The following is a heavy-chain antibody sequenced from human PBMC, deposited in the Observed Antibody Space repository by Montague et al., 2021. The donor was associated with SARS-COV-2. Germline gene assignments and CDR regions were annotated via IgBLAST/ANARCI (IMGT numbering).Heavy chain of an antibody. Sequence: SETLSLTCAVYGGSFSGYYWTWIRQCPGKGLEWMSEINHSGTTNYNFNPSLRSRVTISVDTSKSQFSLKLSSVSAADTGVYYCARWAPQCLTRVVLRGSWASDYWGRGTLVTVSS. CDR1: GGSFSGYY. CDR3: ARWAPQCLTRVVLRGSWASDY. D-gene: IGHD2-15*01. J-gene: IGHJ4*02. V-gene: IGHV4-34*01. CDR2: INHSGTT.